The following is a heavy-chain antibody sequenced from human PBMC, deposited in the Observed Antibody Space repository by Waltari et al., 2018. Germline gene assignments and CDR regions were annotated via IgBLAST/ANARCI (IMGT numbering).Heavy chain of an antibody. J-gene: IGHJ4*02. CDR2: VSAYNGNT. CDR3: ARDILSYYYDSSGYDY. V-gene: IGHV1-18*01. Sequence: QVQLVQSGAEVKKPGASVKVSCKASGYTFTSYGISWVRQAPGQGLEWMGWVSAYNGNTNYAQKLQGRVTMTTDTSTSTAYMELRSLRSDDTAVYYCARDILSYYYDSSGYDYWGQGTLVTVSP. D-gene: IGHD3-22*01. CDR1: GYTFTSYG.